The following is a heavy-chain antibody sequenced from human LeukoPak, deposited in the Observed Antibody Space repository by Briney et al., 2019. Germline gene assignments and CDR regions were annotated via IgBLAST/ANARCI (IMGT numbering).Heavy chain of an antibody. D-gene: IGHD5-24*01. CDR2: MHDSGIT. CDR1: GGSISSYH. V-gene: IGHV4-59*07. CDR3: ATGRDAYKTGY. Sequence: PSDTLSLTCTVSGGSISSYHCSWIRQPPGKGLEWIGYMHDSGITNYNPSLESRVTISVDTSKNQFSLKLNSVTAADTAVYYCATGRDAYKTGYWGQGTLVTVSS. J-gene: IGHJ4*02.